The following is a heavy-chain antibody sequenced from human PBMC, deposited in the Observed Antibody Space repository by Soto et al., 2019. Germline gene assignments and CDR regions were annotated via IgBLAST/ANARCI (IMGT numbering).Heavy chain of an antibody. V-gene: IGHV3-30-3*01. CDR2: ISYDGSNN. J-gene: IGHJ6*02. D-gene: IGHD6-19*01. Sequence: QVQLVESGGGVVQPGRSLRLSCAASGFTFSSYAMHWVRQAPGKGLEWVAVISYDGSNNYYAESVEGRFTISRDNSKNTLYLQMNSLGAEDTAVYYFARDLGGSGWYWVYYYYYGMDVWGQGTTVTVSS. CDR1: GFTFSSYA. CDR3: ARDLGGSGWYWVYYYYYGMDV.